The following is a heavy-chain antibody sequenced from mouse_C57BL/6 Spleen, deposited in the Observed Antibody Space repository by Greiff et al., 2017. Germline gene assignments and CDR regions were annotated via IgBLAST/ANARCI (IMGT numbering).Heavy chain of an antibody. CDR3: ARGITTVVATPFDY. V-gene: IGHV1-64*01. CDR1: GYTFTSYW. CDR2: IHPNSGST. J-gene: IGHJ2*01. D-gene: IGHD1-1*01. Sequence: QVHVKQPGAELVKPGASVKLSCKASGYTFTSYWMHWVKQRPGQGLEWIGMIHPNSGSTNYNEKFKSKATLTVDKSSSTAYMQLSSLTSEDSAVYYCARGITTVVATPFDYWGQGTTLTVSS.